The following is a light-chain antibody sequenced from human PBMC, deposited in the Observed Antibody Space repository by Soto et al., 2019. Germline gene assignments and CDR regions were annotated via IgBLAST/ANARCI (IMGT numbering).Light chain of an antibody. V-gene: IGLV4-69*01. Sequence: QPVLTKSPSAYASLGASVKLTCTLSSGHSNYAIAWHQQQSEKGPRYLMNLNSDGSHSKGDGIPDRFSGSSSGAERYLTISSLQSEDEADYYCQTWGSGIVVFGGGTKVTVL. CDR1: SGHSNYA. CDR3: QTWGSGIVV. CDR2: LNSDGSH. J-gene: IGLJ2*01.